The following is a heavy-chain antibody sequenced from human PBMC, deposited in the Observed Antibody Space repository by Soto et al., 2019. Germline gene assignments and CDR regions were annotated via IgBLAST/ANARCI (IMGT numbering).Heavy chain of an antibody. Sequence: VQLVESGGGVVQPGRSLRLSCAASGFTFSSYAMHWVRQAPGKGLEWVSGISNSGGTTYYADSVKGRFTISRDNSKNTLYLQMNSLRADDTAVYYCAKDHAYDSSGYSYDYFDYWGQGTLVSVSS. CDR2: ISNSGGTT. CDR3: AKDHAYDSSGYSYDYFDY. J-gene: IGHJ4*02. V-gene: IGHV3-23*04. D-gene: IGHD3-22*01. CDR1: GFTFSSYA.